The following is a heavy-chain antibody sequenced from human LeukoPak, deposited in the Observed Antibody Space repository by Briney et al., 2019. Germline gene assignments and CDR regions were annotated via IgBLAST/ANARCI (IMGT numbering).Heavy chain of an antibody. CDR3: ARVDYGIDY. J-gene: IGHJ4*02. V-gene: IGHV3-21*01. D-gene: IGHD4/OR15-4a*01. Sequence: GGSLRLSCAASGFTFSSYAMSWVRQAPGKGLEWVSSISGSGSYIYYADSVKGRFTISRDNAKNSLFLQMNSLRAEDTAVYYCARVDYGIDYWGQGTLVTVSS. CDR2: ISGSGSYI. CDR1: GFTFSSYA.